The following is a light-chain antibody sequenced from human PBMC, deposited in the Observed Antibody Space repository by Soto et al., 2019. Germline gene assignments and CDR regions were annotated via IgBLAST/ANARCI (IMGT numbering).Light chain of an antibody. CDR3: SSYTSSSTHVV. J-gene: IGLJ2*01. V-gene: IGLV2-14*01. CDR1: SSDVGGYNY. CDR2: EVS. Sequence: QSALTQPASVSGSPGQSITISCTGTSSDVGGYNYVSWYQQHPGKAPKLMIYEVSNRPSGVSNRFSGYKSGNTASLTISGLQAEDEADYYCSSYTSSSTHVVFGGGTELTFL.